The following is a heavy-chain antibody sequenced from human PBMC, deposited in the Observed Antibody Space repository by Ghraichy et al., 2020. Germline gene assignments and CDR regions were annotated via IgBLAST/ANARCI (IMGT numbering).Heavy chain of an antibody. CDR2: IDSGSGNI. CDR3: TRGAGWLLQTFFDY. J-gene: IGHJ4*02. V-gene: IGHV3-48*02. CDR1: GFRFSDFS. D-gene: IGHD3-22*01. Sequence: GGSLRLSCAASGFRFSDFSMNWVRQAPGRGLEWVSFIDSGSGNIFYADSVKDRFSISRDNANNSLFLQMNNVKDEDTAVYYCTRGAGWLLQTFFDYWGRG.